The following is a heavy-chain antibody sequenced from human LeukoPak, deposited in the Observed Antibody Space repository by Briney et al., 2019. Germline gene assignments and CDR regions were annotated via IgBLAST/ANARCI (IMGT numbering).Heavy chain of an antibody. CDR1: GFTFSSYS. D-gene: IGHD6-19*01. J-gene: IGHJ4*02. CDR3: ASGHHSVAVDY. CDR2: ISSSSSYI. V-gene: IGHV3-21*04. Sequence: GGSLRLSCAASGFTFSSYSMNWVRQAPGKGLEWVSSISSSSSYIYYADSVKGRFTISRDNAKNSLYLQMNSLRSDDTAVYYCASGHHSVAVDYWGQGTLVTVSS.